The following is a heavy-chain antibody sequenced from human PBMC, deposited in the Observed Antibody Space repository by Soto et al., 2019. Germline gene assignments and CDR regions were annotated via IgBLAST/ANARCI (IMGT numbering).Heavy chain of an antibody. D-gene: IGHD4-17*01. J-gene: IGHJ4*02. CDR1: GFTFSSYC. V-gene: IGHV3-33*01. Sequence: GGSLRLSCAASGFTFSSYCMHWVHQAPGKGLEWVAVIWYDGSNKYYADSVKGRFTISRDNSKNTLYLQMNSLRAEDTAVYYCARGKPTTVTTFILDYWGQGTLVTVSS. CDR3: ARGKPTTVTTFILDY. CDR2: IWYDGSNK.